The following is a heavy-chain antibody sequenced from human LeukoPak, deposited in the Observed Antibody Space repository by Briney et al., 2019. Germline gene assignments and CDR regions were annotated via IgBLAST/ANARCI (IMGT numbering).Heavy chain of an antibody. CDR2: IYSGGST. CDR3: ASRAY. CDR1: GFTFSSYE. Sequence: GGSLRLSCAASGFTFSSYETNWVRQAPGKGLEWVSVIYSGGSTYYADSVKGRFTISRDNSKNTLYLQMNSLRAEDTAVYYCASRAYWGQGTLVTVSS. V-gene: IGHV3-66*01. J-gene: IGHJ4*02.